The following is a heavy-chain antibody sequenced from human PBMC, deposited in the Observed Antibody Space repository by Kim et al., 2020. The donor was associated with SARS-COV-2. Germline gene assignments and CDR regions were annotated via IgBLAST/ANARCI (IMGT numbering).Heavy chain of an antibody. D-gene: IGHD4-17*01. J-gene: IGHJ3*01. Sequence: YADSVKGRFTISRDKAKNTLYLQMSSLRGEETAVYYCAREIRGLGTAFDLWGQGTMVTVSS. V-gene: IGHV3-74*01. CDR3: AREIRGLGTAFDL.